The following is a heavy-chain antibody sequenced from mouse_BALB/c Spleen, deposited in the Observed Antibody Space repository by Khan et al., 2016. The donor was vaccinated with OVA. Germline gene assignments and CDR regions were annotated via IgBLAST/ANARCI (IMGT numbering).Heavy chain of an antibody. D-gene: IGHD1-1*01. CDR2: ISYGGST. CDR3: ARKNYYGYAMDY. J-gene: IGHJ4*01. CDR1: GYSITSDYA. Sequence: EVQLPESGPGLVKPSQSLSLTCTVTGYSITSDYAWDWFRQFPENKLEWMGSISYGGSTTYNPSLKIRISITRSTSKNQFFLQLNSVTTEDTATYYCARKNYYGYAMDYWGQGTSVTVSS. V-gene: IGHV3-2*02.